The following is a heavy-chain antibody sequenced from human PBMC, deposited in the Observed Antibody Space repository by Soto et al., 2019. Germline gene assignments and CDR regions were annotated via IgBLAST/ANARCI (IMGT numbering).Heavy chain of an antibody. CDR3: ANLHDSSGLNWFDP. CDR1: GFTFSSYA. Sequence: PGGSLRLSCAASGFTFSSYAMHWVRQAPGKGLEWVAVISYDGSNKYYADSVKGRFTISRDNSKNTLYLQMNSLRAEDTAVYYCANLHDSSGLNWFDPWGQGTLVTVS. J-gene: IGHJ5*02. D-gene: IGHD3-22*01. V-gene: IGHV3-30*04. CDR2: ISYDGSNK.